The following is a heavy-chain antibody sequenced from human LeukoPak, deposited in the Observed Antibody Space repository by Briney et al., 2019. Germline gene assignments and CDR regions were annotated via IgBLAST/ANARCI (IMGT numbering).Heavy chain of an antibody. CDR2: INSDGSST. Sequence: GGSLRLSCAASGFTFNYAWMNWVRQAPGKGLVWVSRINSDGSSTSYADSVKGRFTISRDNAKNTLYLQMNSLRAEDTAVYYCARVRSGYVEDAFDIWGQGTMVTVSS. CDR3: ARVRSGYVEDAFDI. CDR1: GFTFNYAW. J-gene: IGHJ3*02. V-gene: IGHV3-74*01. D-gene: IGHD5-12*01.